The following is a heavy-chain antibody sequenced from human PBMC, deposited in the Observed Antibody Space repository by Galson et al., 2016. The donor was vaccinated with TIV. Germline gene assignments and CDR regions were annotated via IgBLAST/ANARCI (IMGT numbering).Heavy chain of an antibody. CDR1: EGTFFSHG. D-gene: IGHD3-10*01. J-gene: IGHJ4*02. V-gene: IGHV1-69*06. CDR3: ARADDGEWAYFDY. CDR2: IMPIFGST. Sequence: SVKVSCKAPEGTFFSHGISWVRQAPGQGLEWMGGIMPIFGSTNYARRFRGRVTITADKSTSTAYMELSSLRSDDTALYYCARADDGEWAYFDYWGQGALVTVSS.